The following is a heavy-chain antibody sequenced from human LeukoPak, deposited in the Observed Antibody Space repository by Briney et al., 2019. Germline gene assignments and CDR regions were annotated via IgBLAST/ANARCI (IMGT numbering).Heavy chain of an antibody. D-gene: IGHD3-10*01. J-gene: IGHJ3*02. CDR1: GGSISSSNW. V-gene: IGHV4-4*02. CDR2: IYHSGST. CDR3: ARDLRGRYGSGSYNAFDI. Sequence: SGTLSLTCAVSGGSISSSNWWSWVRQPPGKGLEWIGEIYHSGSTNYNPSLKSRVTISVDKSKNQFSLKLSSVTAADTAVYYCARDLRGRYGSGSYNAFDIWGQGTMVTVSS.